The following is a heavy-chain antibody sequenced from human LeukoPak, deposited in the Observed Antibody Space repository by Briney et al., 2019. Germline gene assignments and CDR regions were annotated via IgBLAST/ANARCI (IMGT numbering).Heavy chain of an antibody. V-gene: IGHV3-48*03. CDR3: ANTKQFEY. J-gene: IGHJ4*02. CDR2: IRSTGNTM. Sequence: GGSLRLSCAASGFTFSSFEMNWVRQAPGKGLEWISYIRSTGNTMYYADSVKGRFTISRDNAKNSLYLQMNNLSAEDTAVYYCANTKQFEYWGQGTLVTVSS. CDR1: GFTFSSFE. D-gene: IGHD1-1*01.